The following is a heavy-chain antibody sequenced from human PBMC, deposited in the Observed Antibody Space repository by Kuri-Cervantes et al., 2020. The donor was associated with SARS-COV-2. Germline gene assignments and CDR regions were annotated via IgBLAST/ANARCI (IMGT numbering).Heavy chain of an antibody. CDR1: GLTFSSYS. D-gene: IGHD2-2*01. Sequence: GGSRRPSGEASGLTFSSYSMNWVRQAPGKGLEWVSSISSSSSYIYYADSVKGRFTISRDNAKNSLYLQMNSLRAEDTAVYYCARGSCSSTSCYYTNWFDPWGQGTLVTVSS. CDR3: ARGSCSSTSCYYTNWFDP. J-gene: IGHJ5*02. V-gene: IGHV3-21*01. CDR2: ISSSSSYI.